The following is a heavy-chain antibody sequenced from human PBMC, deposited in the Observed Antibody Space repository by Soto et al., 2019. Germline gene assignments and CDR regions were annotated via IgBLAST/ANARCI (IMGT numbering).Heavy chain of an antibody. J-gene: IGHJ6*03. CDR1: EFTYSGYS. CDR2: ISSSSSTI. V-gene: IGHV3-48*01. D-gene: IGHD2-2*01. Sequence: PGGSVRLSCVAGEFTYSGYSMNWVSQAPGKGLEWVSYISSSSSTIYYADSVKGRFTISRDNAKNSLYLQMNSLRAEDTAVYYCARGGEAVVVTAAIDYYYYYMDVWGKGTTVTVSS. CDR3: ARGGEAVVVTAAIDYYYYYMDV.